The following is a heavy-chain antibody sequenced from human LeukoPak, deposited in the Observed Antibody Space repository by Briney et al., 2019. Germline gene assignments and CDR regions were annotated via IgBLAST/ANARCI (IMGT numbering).Heavy chain of an antibody. Sequence: SETLSLTCTVSGGSVSNNNDYWSWIRQPPGKGLEWIGFIHYSGITYYNPSLKSRVTISVDSSKNQFSLNLNSVTASDTAVYYRAGGPRVAAGGGYFDTWGPGTLVTVSS. J-gene: IGHJ5*02. CDR1: GGSVSNNNDY. V-gene: IGHV4-30-4*01. D-gene: IGHD6-19*01. CDR3: AGGPRVAAGGGYFDT. CDR2: IHYSGIT.